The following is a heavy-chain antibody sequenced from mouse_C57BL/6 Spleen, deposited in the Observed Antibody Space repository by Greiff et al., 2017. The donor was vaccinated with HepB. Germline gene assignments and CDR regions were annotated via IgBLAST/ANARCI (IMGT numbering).Heavy chain of an antibody. Sequence: VQRVESGAELARPGASVKLSCKASGYTFTSYGISWVKQRTGQGLEWIGEIYPRSGNTYYNEKFKGKATLTADKSSSTAYMELRSLTSEDSAVYFCARTTTVVATRGYWGQGTTLTVSS. V-gene: IGHV1-81*01. D-gene: IGHD1-1*01. CDR1: GYTFTSYG. J-gene: IGHJ2*01. CDR2: IYPRSGNT. CDR3: ARTTTVVATRGY.